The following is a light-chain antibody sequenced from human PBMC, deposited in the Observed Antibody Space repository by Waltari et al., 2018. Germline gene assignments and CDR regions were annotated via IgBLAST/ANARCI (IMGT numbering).Light chain of an antibody. CDR1: GGAIRASAF. CDR2: DVT. V-gene: IGLV2-14*03. CDR3: TSQTLDGVVI. J-gene: IGLJ2*01. Sequence: QSALTQPASVSASPGQTITISCTGIGGAIRASAFVSWYQHLPGRAPQVIIYDVTARPSGVSHRFSASKSSSTASLTISGLQPEDEGDYYCTSQTLDGVVIFGGGTQVTV.